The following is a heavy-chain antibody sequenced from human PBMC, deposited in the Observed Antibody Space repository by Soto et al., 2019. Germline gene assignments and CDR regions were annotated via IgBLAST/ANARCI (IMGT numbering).Heavy chain of an antibody. CDR2: IYYSGST. V-gene: IGHV4-30-4*01. CDR3: ARGNDSSGYSLDY. D-gene: IGHD3-22*01. CDR1: GGSISSGDYY. J-gene: IGHJ4*02. Sequence: PSETLSLTCTVSGGSISSGDYYWSWIRQPPGKGLEWIGYIYYSGSTYYNPSLKSRVTISVDTSKNQFSLKLSSVTAADKAVYYCARGNDSSGYSLDYWGQGTLVTVSS.